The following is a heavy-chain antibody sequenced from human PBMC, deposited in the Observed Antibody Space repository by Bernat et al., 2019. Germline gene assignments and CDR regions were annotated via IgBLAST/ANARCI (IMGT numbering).Heavy chain of an antibody. CDR3: ARLNCSSTSCYSVRDYWYFDL. Sequence: QLQLQESGPGLVKPSETLSLTCTVSGGSISSSSYYWGWIRQPPGKGLEWIGSIYYSGSTYYNPSLKSRVTISVDTSKNQFSLKLSSMTAADTAVYYCARLNCSSTSCYSVRDYWYFDLWGRGTLVTVSS. J-gene: IGHJ2*01. CDR1: GGSISSSSYY. CDR2: IYYSGST. D-gene: IGHD2-2*01. V-gene: IGHV4-39*01.